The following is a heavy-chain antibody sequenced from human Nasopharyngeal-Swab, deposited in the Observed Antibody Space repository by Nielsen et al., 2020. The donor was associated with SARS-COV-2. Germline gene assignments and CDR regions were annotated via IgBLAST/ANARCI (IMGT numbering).Heavy chain of an antibody. CDR2: INPSAGST. J-gene: IGHJ4*02. CDR3: ARDLLHGDYDPADY. Sequence: ASVKLSCKAAGYTFTSYYMHWVLQAPGQGLDWMGIINPSAGSTSYAQKFQGRVTMTRDTATSTVYMELSSLRSEDTAVYYCARDLLHGDYDPADYWGQGTLVTVSS. CDR1: GYTFTSYY. D-gene: IGHD4-17*01. V-gene: IGHV1-46*01.